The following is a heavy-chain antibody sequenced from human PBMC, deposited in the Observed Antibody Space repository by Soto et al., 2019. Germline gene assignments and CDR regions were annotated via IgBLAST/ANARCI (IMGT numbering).Heavy chain of an antibody. J-gene: IGHJ3*02. D-gene: IGHD2-15*01. CDR1: GFTFSSYS. Sequence: GGSLRLSCAASGFTFSSYSMNWVRQAPGKGLEWVSSISSSSSYIYYADSVKGRFTISRDNAKNSLYLQMNSLRAEDTAVYYCARWCSGGSCFPAVAFDIWGQGTMVTVSS. CDR2: ISSSSSYI. CDR3: ARWCSGGSCFPAVAFDI. V-gene: IGHV3-21*01.